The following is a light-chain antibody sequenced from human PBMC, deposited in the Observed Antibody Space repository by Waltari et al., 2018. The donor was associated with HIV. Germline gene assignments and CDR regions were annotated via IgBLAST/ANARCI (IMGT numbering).Light chain of an antibody. V-gene: IGLV2-23*01. CDR3: CSYAGNTIYVV. J-gene: IGLJ2*01. CDR1: TNHFGNYNL. CDR2: EGY. Sequence: QSALTQPASVSGYLGLSITLSCTGTTNHFGNYNLVSWYQQHPGKAPRLIIYEGYKRPSGVSNRFSGSKSGNTASLTISGLQAEDEADYYCCSYAGNTIYVVFGGGSKVTVL.